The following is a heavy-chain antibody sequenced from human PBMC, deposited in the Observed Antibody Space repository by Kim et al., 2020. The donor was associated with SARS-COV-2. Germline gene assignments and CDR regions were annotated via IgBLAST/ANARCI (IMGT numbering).Heavy chain of an antibody. CDR1: GGSISSSSYY. J-gene: IGHJ6*02. Sequence: LETLSLTCTVSGGSISSSSYYWGWIRQPPGKGLEWIGSIYYSGSTYYNPSLKSRVTISVDTSKNQFSLKLSSVTAADTAVYYCARATGSGNYYGSGRKNYYYYGMDVWGQGTTVTVSS. V-gene: IGHV4-39*01. CDR3: ARATGSGNYYGSGRKNYYYYGMDV. D-gene: IGHD3-10*01. CDR2: IYYSGST.